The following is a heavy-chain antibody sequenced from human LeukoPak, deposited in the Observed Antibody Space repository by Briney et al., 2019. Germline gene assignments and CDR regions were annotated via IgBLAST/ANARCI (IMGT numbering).Heavy chain of an antibody. CDR2: INDDGSAT. CDR3: VRGTSGWPGVDY. D-gene: IGHD6-19*01. Sequence: RGSHILYCAASGFTVSSYYMTWVRQVPGKGLACVSRINDDGSATDYADSVKVRFTISRDNAKNTLYLQMNSLRPDDTALYYCVRGTSGWPGVDYWGSGTLIAVSS. J-gene: IGHJ4*02. V-gene: IGHV3-74*01. CDR1: GFTVSSYY.